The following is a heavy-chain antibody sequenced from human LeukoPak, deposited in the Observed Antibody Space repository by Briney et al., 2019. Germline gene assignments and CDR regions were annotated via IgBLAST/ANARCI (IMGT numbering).Heavy chain of an antibody. Sequence: ASVKVSCKTSGYIFTSYGITWVRQAPGQGVEWMGWISAYNGATDFAHNLQGRVTITTDTSATTVYMELRSMRSDDTDVYYCARCWSFDRGYCDYWGQGTLVTVSS. J-gene: IGHJ4*02. CDR1: GYIFTSYG. CDR2: ISAYNGAT. CDR3: ARCWSFDRGYCDY. V-gene: IGHV1-18*01.